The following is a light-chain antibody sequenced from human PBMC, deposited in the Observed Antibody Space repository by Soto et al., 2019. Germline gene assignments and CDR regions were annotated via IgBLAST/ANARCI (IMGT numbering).Light chain of an antibody. CDR1: QTISTN. V-gene: IGKV3-20*01. J-gene: IGKJ1*01. CDR2: DAS. Sequence: EILMMQSPATLSMSPGERATLSCRASQTISTNLAWYQQKPGQAPRLLIYDASSRATGIPDRFSGSGSGTDFTLTISRLEPEDFAVYYCQQYGSSPTTFGQGTKGDIK. CDR3: QQYGSSPTT.